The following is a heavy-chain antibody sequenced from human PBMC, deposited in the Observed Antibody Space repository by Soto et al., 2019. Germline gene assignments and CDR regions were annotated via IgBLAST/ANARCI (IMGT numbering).Heavy chain of an antibody. J-gene: IGHJ6*02. CDR2: IYPGDSDT. Sequence: GESLKISCKGSGYSFTSYWIGWVRQMPGKGLEWMGIIYPGDSDTRYSPSFQGQVTISADKSISTAYLQWSSLKASDTAMYYCARHGSAYYYYFGMDVRGQGTTVTVSS. V-gene: IGHV5-51*01. D-gene: IGHD6-19*01. CDR1: GYSFTSYW. CDR3: ARHGSAYYYYFGMDV.